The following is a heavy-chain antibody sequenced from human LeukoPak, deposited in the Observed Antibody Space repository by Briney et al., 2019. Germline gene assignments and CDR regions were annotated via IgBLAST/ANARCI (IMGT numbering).Heavy chain of an antibody. Sequence: GRSLRLSCAASGFTFSSYAMHWVRQAPGKGLEWVAVISYDGSNKYYADSVKGRFTISRDNSKNTLYLQMNSLRAEDTAVYYCARSQRSSFGHDYWGQGTLVTVSS. CDR3: ARSQRSSFGHDY. V-gene: IGHV3-30-3*01. CDR1: GFTFSSYA. CDR2: ISYDGSNK. D-gene: IGHD3-10*01. J-gene: IGHJ4*02.